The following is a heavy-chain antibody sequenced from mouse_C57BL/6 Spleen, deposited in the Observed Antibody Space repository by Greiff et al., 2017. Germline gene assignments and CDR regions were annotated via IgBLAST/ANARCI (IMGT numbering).Heavy chain of an antibody. J-gene: IGHJ1*03. V-gene: IGHV8-12*01. CDR3: ARRAFTTVVATRGWYFDV. CDR2: IYWDDDK. D-gene: IGHD1-1*01. CDR1: GFSLSTSGMG. Sequence: QVTLKVSGPGILQSSQTLSLTCSFSGFSLSTSGMGVSWIRQPSGKGLEWLAHIYWDDDKRYNPSLKSRLTISKDTSRNQVFLKITRVDTADTATYYCARRAFTTVVATRGWYFDVWGTGTTVTVSS.